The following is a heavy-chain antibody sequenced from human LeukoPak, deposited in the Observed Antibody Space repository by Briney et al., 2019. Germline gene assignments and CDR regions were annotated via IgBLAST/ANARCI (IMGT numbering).Heavy chain of an antibody. CDR1: GGSISSGDYY. V-gene: IGHV4-30-4*01. D-gene: IGHD3-9*01. CDR3: ARESYDILTGYYYFDY. CDR2: IYYSGST. J-gene: IGHJ4*02. Sequence: SQTLSLTCTVSGGSISSGDYYWSWIRRPPGKGLEWIGYIYYSGSTYYNPSLKSRVTISVDTSKNQFSLKLSSVTAADTAVYYCARESYDILTGYYYFDYWGQGTLVTVSS.